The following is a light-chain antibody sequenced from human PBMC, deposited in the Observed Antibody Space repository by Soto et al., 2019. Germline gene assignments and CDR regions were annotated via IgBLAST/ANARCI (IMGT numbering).Light chain of an antibody. J-gene: IGLJ2*01. CDR3: SSYTATTTPVV. CDR2: EVT. V-gene: IGLV2-14*01. Sequence: QSVLTQPASVSGSPGQSITISCTGTSSDIGTYDYVSLYQHHPGKAPKLMIYEVTNRPSGVSDRFSGSKSGKTASLTISGIQDEDEADYYCSSYTATTTPVVFGGGTKLTVL. CDR1: SSDIGTYDY.